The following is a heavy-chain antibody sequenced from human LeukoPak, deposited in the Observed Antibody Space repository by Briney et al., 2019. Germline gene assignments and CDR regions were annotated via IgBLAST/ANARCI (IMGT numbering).Heavy chain of an antibody. CDR1: GGSFSSSPYY. J-gene: IGHJ4*02. CDR2: IYHSGST. D-gene: IGHD5-18*01. Sequence: SETLSLTCTVSGGSFSSSPYYWGWIRQPPGKGLEWIGTIYHSGSTYYNPSLKSRVTISVDTSKNQFSLKLSSVTAADTAAYYCARASWRQLWLLDYWGQGTLVTVSS. V-gene: IGHV4-39*01. CDR3: ARASWRQLWLLDY.